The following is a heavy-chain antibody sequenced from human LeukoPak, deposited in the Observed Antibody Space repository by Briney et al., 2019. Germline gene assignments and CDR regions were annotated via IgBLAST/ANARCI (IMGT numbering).Heavy chain of an antibody. V-gene: IGHV7-4-1*02. CDR3: ARYYDSSGPGYDAFDI. J-gene: IGHJ3*02. Sequence: GASVKVSCKASGYTFTSYAMNWVRQAPGQGLEWMGWINTNTGNPTYAQGFTGRFVFSLDTSVSTAYLQISSLKAEDTAVYYCARYYDSSGPGYDAFDIWGQGTMVTVSS. CDR2: INTNTGNP. D-gene: IGHD3-22*01. CDR1: GYTFTSYA.